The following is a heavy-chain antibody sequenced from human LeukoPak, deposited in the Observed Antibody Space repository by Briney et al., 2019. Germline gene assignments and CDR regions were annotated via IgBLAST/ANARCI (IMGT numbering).Heavy chain of an antibody. CDR2: ISAYKGNT. CDR1: GYTFTSYG. V-gene: IGHV1-18*01. J-gene: IGHJ5*02. Sequence: ASVKVSCKASGYTFTSYGISWVRQAPGQGLGWMGWISAYKGNTNYAQKLQGRVTMTTDTSTSTAYMELRSLRSDDTAVYYCARVDIAVAGTRWFDPWGQGTLVTVPS. CDR3: ARVDIAVAGTRWFDP. D-gene: IGHD6-19*01.